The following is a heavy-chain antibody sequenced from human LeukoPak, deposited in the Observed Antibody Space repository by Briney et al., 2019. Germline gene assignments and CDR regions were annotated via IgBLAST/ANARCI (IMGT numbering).Heavy chain of an antibody. CDR3: AKYGSGSYYRY. CDR1: GFTFSSYA. V-gene: IGHV3-23*01. CDR2: ISGSGGST. D-gene: IGHD3-10*01. Sequence: PGGSLRLSCAASGFTFSSYAMSWVRQAPGKGLERVSVISGSGGSTYYADSVKGRFTISRDNSKNTLYLHINSLRAEDTAVYYCAKYGSGSYYRYWGQGTLVTVSS. J-gene: IGHJ4*02.